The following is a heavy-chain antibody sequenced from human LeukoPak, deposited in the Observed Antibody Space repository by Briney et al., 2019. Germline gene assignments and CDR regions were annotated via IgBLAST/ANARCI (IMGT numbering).Heavy chain of an antibody. CDR2: INHSGST. J-gene: IGHJ3*02. CDR3: ARGKSDCSSTSCYLVPSRVRAFDI. CDR1: GGSFSGYY. V-gene: IGHV4-34*01. D-gene: IGHD2-2*01. Sequence: SETLSLTCAVYGGSFSGYYWSWIRQPPGKGLEWIGEINHSGSTNHNPSLKSRVTISVDTSKNQFSLKLSSVTAADTAVYYCARGKSDCSSTSCYLVPSRVRAFDIWGQGTMVTVSS.